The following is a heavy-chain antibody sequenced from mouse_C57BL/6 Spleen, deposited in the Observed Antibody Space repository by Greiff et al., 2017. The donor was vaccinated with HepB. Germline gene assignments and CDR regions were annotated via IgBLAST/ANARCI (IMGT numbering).Heavy chain of an antibody. CDR2: IYPGDGDT. J-gene: IGHJ4*01. Sequence: QVQLQQSGPELVKPGASVKISCKASGYAFSSSWMNWVKQRPGKGLEWIGRIYPGDGDTNYNGKFKGKATLTADKSSSTAYMQLSSLTSEDSAVYVCARRRGSLAMDYWGQGTSVTVSS. CDR1: GYAFSSSW. V-gene: IGHV1-82*01. CDR3: ARRRGSLAMDY.